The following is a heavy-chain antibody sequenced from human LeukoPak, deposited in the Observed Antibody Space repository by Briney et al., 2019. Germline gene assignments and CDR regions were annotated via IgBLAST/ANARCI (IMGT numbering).Heavy chain of an antibody. V-gene: IGHV3-21*01. J-gene: IGHJ4*02. D-gene: IGHD3-22*01. CDR2: ISSSSSYI. CDR3: ARASDPYYYDSTGPDY. CDR1: GFTFSSYS. Sequence: GGSLRLSCAASGFTFSSYSMNWVRQAPGKGLEWVSSISSSSSYIYYADSVKGRFTISRDNAKNSLYLQMNSLRAEDTAVYYCARASDPYYYDSTGPDYWSQGTLVTVSS.